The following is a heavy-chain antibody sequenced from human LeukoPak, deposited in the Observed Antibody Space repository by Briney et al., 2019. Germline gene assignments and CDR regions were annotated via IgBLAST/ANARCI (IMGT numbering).Heavy chain of an antibody. Sequence: SETLSLTCTVSGGSISSYYWSWIRQPPGKGLEWIGYIYYSGSTNYNPSLKSRVTISVDTSKNQLSLKLSSVTAADTAVYYCARQDSNYGGDYFDYWGQGTLVTVSS. D-gene: IGHD4-11*01. CDR2: IYYSGST. CDR3: ARQDSNYGGDYFDY. J-gene: IGHJ4*02. V-gene: IGHV4-59*08. CDR1: GGSISSYY.